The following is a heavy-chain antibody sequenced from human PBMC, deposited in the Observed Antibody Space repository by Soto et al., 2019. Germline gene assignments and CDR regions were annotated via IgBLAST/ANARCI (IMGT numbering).Heavy chain of an antibody. J-gene: IGHJ3*02. CDR1: GFTFSSYA. V-gene: IGHV3-23*01. D-gene: IGHD3-3*01. CDR3: AKDPEFGSGYFRAFDI. Sequence: EVQLLESGGGLVQPGGSLRLSCAASGFTFSSYAMSCVRQAPGKGLEWVSAISGSGGSTYYADSGKGRFTISRDNSKNTLDLQMNSLRAEDKAVYYCAKDPEFGSGYFRAFDIWGQGTMVTVAS. CDR2: ISGSGGST.